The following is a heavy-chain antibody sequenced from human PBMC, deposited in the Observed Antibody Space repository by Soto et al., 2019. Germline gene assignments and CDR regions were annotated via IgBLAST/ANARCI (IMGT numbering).Heavy chain of an antibody. D-gene: IGHD2-15*01. CDR2: MNPNSGNT. J-gene: IGHJ4*02. CDR3: ARGARYCSGGSCYRNFDY. Sequence: QVQLVQSGAEVKKPGASVKVSCKAFGYTFTSYDINWVRQATGQGLEWMGWMNPNSGNTGYAQKXQGNVTRSRNXXIXTXCMELSSLRSEDTAVYYCARGARYCSGGSCYRNFDYWGQGTLVTVSS. V-gene: IGHV1-8*01. CDR1: GYTFTSYD.